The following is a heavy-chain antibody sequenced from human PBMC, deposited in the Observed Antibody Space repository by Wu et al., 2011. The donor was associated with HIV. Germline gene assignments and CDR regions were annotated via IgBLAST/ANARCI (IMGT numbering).Heavy chain of an antibody. CDR2: ISPIFGTA. CDR1: GGTFSSYA. Sequence: SGAEVKKPGSSVKVSCKASGGTFSSYAISWVRQAPGQGLEWMGGISPIFGTANYAQKFQGRVTITADKSTSTAYMELRSLTSDDTAMYYCAREGSSPYTIDLWGQGTLVTVSS. CDR3: AREGSSPYTIDL. J-gene: IGHJ5*02. D-gene: IGHD6-13*01. V-gene: IGHV1-69*06.